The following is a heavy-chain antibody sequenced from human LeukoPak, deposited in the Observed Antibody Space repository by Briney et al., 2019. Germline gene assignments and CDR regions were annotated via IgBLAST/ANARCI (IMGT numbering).Heavy chain of an antibody. CDR2: IYTSGST. D-gene: IGHD3-16*01. CDR3: ARARDDYVWGSYIFDY. Sequence: SETLSLTCTVSGGSISSGSYYWSWIRQPAGKGLEWIGRIYTSGSTNYNPSLKSRVTISVDTSKNQFSLKLSSVTAADTAVYYCARARDDYVWGSYIFDYWGQGTLVTVSS. J-gene: IGHJ4*02. CDR1: GGSISSGSYY. V-gene: IGHV4-61*02.